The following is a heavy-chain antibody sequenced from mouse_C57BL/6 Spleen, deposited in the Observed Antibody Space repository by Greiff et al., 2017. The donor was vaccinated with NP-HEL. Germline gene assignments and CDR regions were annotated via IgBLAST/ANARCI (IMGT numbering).Heavy chain of an antibody. CDR2: IDPETGGT. V-gene: IGHV1-15*01. D-gene: IGHD2-3*01. CDR1: GYTFTDYE. CDR3: TRDGYYVLGFDV. J-gene: IGHJ1*03. Sequence: VQLQQSGAELVRPGASVTLSCKASGYTFTDYEMHWVKQTPVHGLEWIGAIDPETGGTAYNQKFKGKAILTADKSSSTAYMELRSLTSEDSAVYYCTRDGYYVLGFDVWGTGTTVTVSS.